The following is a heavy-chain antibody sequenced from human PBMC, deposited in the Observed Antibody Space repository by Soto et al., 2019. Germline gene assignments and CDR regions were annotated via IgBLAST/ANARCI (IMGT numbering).Heavy chain of an antibody. Sequence: SETLSLTCAVSGGSLGGYSWSWIRQPPGKGLEWIGEINHSANTEYSPSLKSRVTISVDTSKNEIFLKLKSVTAADTAVYFCARGPLSGTFDPWGQGTLVTVSS. CDR1: GGSLGGYS. CDR2: INHSANT. CDR3: ARGPLSGTFDP. J-gene: IGHJ5*02. V-gene: IGHV4-34*01.